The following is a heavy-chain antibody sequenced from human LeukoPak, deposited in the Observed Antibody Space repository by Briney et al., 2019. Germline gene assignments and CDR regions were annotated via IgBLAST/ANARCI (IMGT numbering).Heavy chain of an antibody. V-gene: IGHV3-23*01. J-gene: IGHJ4*02. CDR2: ISGSGGST. CDR1: GFTFSSYA. D-gene: IGHD4-17*01. CDR3: AKDWNDYGDYGPAY. Sequence: GGSLRLSCAASGFTFSSYAMSWVRQAPGKGLEGVSAISGSGGSTYYADSVKGRFTISRDNSKNTLYLQMNSLRAEDTAVYYRAKDWNDYGDYGPAYWGQGTLVTVSS.